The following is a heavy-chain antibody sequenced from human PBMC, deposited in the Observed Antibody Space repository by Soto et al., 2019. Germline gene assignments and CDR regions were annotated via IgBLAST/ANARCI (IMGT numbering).Heavy chain of an antibody. CDR2: ISAYNGNT. J-gene: IGHJ6*02. Sequence: GASVKVSCKASGYTFTSYGISWARQAPGQGLEWMGWISAYNGNTNYAQKLQGRVTMTTDTSTSTAYMELRSLRSDDTAVYYCARDKPRFNTVTTNYYYYYGMDVWGQGTTVTVSS. D-gene: IGHD4-4*01. CDR3: ARDKPRFNTVTTNYYYYYGMDV. V-gene: IGHV1-18*01. CDR1: GYTFTSYG.